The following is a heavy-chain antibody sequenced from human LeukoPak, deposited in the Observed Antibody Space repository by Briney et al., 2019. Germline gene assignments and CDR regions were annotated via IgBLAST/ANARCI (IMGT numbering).Heavy chain of an antibody. CDR1: GYTFTDYY. CDR2: VDPEDGET. J-gene: IGHJ5*02. V-gene: IGHV1-69-2*01. D-gene: IGHD3-10*01. Sequence: ATVKISCKVSGYTFTDYYMHWVQQAPGKGLEWMGLVDPEDGETIYAEKFQGRVTITADTSTDTAYMELSSLRSEDTAVYYCATSIRQRNTMVRGVIFWFDPWGQGTPVTVSS. CDR3: ATSIRQRNTMVRGVIFWFDP.